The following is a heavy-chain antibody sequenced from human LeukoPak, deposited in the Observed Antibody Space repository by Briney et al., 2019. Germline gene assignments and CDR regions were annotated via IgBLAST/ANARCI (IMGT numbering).Heavy chain of an antibody. V-gene: IGHV4-59*08. Sequence: SETLSLTCTVSGGSISSYYWSWLRQPPGKGLEWIGYVYYRGSTTYNPSLKSRVTISVATSKNQFSLKLSSVTAADTAVYFCARQRSSTWSLGYWGQGTLVTVSS. D-gene: IGHD6-13*01. J-gene: IGHJ4*02. CDR3: ARQRSSTWSLGY. CDR2: VYYRGST. CDR1: GGSISSYY.